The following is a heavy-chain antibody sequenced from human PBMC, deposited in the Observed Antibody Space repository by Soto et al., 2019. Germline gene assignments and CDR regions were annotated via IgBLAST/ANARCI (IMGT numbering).Heavy chain of an antibody. CDR2: IYYSGST. CDR3: ARGMRVLYDILTGYSPIAPRYFDY. V-gene: IGHV4-30-4*01. D-gene: IGHD3-9*01. CDR1: GGSISSGDYY. J-gene: IGHJ4*02. Sequence: PSETLSLTCTVSGGSISSGDYYWSWIRQPPGKGLEWIGYIYYSGSTYYNPSLKSRVTISVDTSKNQFSLKLSSVTAADTAVYYCARGMRVLYDILTGYSPIAPRYFDYGGQGTLITVSS.